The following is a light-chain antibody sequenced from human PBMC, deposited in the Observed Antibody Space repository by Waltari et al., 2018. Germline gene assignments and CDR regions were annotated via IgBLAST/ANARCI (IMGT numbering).Light chain of an antibody. CDR3: FSYAGSSTGV. CDR1: SSDVGSYNL. J-gene: IGLJ3*02. CDR2: EGS. Sequence: QSALTQPASVSGSPGQSITISCTGTSSDVGSYNLVSWYQQHPGKAPKLRIYEGSKRPSGVSNRFSGSKSGTTASLSISGLQAEAEAYYYCFSYAGSSTGVFGGGTKLTVL. V-gene: IGLV2-23*01.